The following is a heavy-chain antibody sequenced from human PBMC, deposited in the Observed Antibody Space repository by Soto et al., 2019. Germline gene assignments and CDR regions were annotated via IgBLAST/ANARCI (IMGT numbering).Heavy chain of an antibody. CDR2: INSDGSST. V-gene: IGHV3-74*01. Sequence: PGGSLRLSCAASGFTFSSYWMHWVRQAPGKGLVWVSRINSDGSSTSYADSVKGRFTISRDNAKNTLYLQMNSLRAEDTAVYYCARGGYCSSTSCYSHYYYMDVWGKGTTVTVSS. CDR1: GFTFSSYW. CDR3: ARGGYCSSTSCYSHYYYMDV. D-gene: IGHD2-2*01. J-gene: IGHJ6*03.